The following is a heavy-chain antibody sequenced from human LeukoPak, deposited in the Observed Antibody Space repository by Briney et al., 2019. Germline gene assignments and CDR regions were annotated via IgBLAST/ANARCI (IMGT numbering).Heavy chain of an antibody. V-gene: IGHV3-73*01. Sequence: GGSLRLSCAASGFTFSGSAMHWVRQASGKGLEWVGRIRSKANRYATAYAASVKGRFTISRDDSKNTAYLQMNSLKTEDTAVYYCTRPRYCSSTSCQSLGDYWGQGTLVTVSS. CDR2: IRSKANRYAT. CDR3: TRPRYCSSTSCQSLGDY. D-gene: IGHD2-2*01. CDR1: GFTFSGSA. J-gene: IGHJ4*02.